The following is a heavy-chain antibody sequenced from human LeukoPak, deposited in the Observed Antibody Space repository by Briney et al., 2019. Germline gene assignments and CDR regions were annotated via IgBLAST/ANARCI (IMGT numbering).Heavy chain of an antibody. J-gene: IGHJ4*02. D-gene: IGHD5-12*01. CDR1: GYTFTGYY. CDR3: ARTSHYVDIAATIPYGMYYFDY. CDR2: INPNSGGT. V-gene: IGHV1-2*02. Sequence: GASVKVSCKASGYTFTGYYMHWVRQAPGQGLEWMGWINPNSGGTNYAQKFQGRVTMTRDTSISTAYMELSRLRSDDTAVYYCARTSHYVDIAATIPYGMYYFDYWGQGTLVTVSS.